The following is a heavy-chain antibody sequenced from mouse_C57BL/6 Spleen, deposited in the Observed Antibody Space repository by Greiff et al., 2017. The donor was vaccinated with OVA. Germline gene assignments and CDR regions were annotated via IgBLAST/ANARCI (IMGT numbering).Heavy chain of an antibody. J-gene: IGHJ2*01. D-gene: IGHD2-2*01. CDR1: GYTFSSYT. CDR3: ARQDGYDFGY. V-gene: IGHV5-9*01. Sequence: EVQLLQPGAGLVKPGGSLKLSCAASGYTFSSYTMPWVRQTPEKRLEWVATISGGGGNTYYPDSVKGRSTITRDKAKNTLYLQLSSLRSEDTALYYGARQDGYDFGYWGQGTTLTVAS. CDR2: ISGGGGNT.